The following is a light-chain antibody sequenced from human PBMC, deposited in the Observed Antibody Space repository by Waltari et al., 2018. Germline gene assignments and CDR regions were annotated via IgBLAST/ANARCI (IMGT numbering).Light chain of an antibody. Sequence: QSVLTQPPSVSGAPGQRVTISCTGSSSNIGAGYDVHWYQQLPGPAPKLPIFSHTNRASGVPDRISASKSGTSASLVITGLQAEDEADYFCQSYDSSLSGIFGGGTKLTVL. J-gene: IGLJ2*01. CDR2: SHT. CDR3: QSYDSSLSGI. CDR1: SSNIGAGYD. V-gene: IGLV1-40*01.